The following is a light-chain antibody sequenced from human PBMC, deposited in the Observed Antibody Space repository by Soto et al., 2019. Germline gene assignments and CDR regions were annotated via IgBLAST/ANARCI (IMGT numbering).Light chain of an antibody. CDR3: QQYDNWPRT. CDR1: QSVRSN. V-gene: IGKV3-15*01. CDR2: AAS. J-gene: IGKJ1*01. Sequence: EIVMTQSPATLSVSPGEGATLSCRASQSVRSNLAWYQQKPGQAPMLLIYAASTRATGIPARFSGSGSGTDYTLTISSLQSEDFAVYYCQQYDNWPRTFGQGTKVEIK.